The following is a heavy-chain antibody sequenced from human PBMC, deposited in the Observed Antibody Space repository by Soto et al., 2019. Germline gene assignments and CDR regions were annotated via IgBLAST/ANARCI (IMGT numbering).Heavy chain of an antibody. V-gene: IGHV3-21*01. CDR2: IVSVGDQV. Sequence: GGSLRLSCEASGFTFSIYTMNWVRQAPGKGLEWVSSIVSVGDQVYYADSVKGRFIISRDSANHSLYLQGNNLGATNRAMYFCRLWAGTVTTNHHYGEDAWGQGTTVTVSS. CDR3: RLWAGTVTTNHHYGEDA. J-gene: IGHJ6*02. CDR1: GFTFSIYT. D-gene: IGHD3-10*01.